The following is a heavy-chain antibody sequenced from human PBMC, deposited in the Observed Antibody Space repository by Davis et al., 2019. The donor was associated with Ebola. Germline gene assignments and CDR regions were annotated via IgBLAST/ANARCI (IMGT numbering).Heavy chain of an antibody. Sequence: ASVKVSCKASGYTFTGYYMHWVRQAPGQGLEWMGRINPNSGGTNYAQKLQGRVTMTTDTSTSTAYMELRSLRSDDTAVYYCARAIHLFYDILTGYYPVDYWGQGTLVTVSS. CDR2: INPNSGGT. V-gene: IGHV1-2*06. CDR3: ARAIHLFYDILTGYYPVDY. D-gene: IGHD3-9*01. J-gene: IGHJ4*02. CDR1: GYTFTGYY.